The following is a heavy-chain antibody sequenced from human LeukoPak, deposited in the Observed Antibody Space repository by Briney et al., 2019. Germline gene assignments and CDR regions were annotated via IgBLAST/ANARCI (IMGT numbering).Heavy chain of an antibody. Sequence: VKVSXXVSGYXLTELSMHWVRQAPGKGLEWMGGFDPEDGETIYAQKFQGRVTMTEDTSTDTAYMELSSLRSEDTAVYYCATGTTVTRNWFDPWGQGTLVTVSS. CDR3: ATGTTVTRNWFDP. CDR2: FDPEDGET. V-gene: IGHV1-24*01. CDR1: GYXLTELS. J-gene: IGHJ5*02. D-gene: IGHD4-17*01.